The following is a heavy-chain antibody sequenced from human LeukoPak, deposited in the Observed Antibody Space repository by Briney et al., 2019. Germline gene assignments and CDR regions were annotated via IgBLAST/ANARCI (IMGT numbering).Heavy chain of an antibody. V-gene: IGHV4-30-2*01. CDR2: IYHSGST. J-gene: IGHJ4*02. CDR3: ARGVYDSSGPRFDY. Sequence: SETLSLTCAVSGGSISSGGYSWSWIRQPPGKGLEWIGYIYHSGSTYYNPSLKSRVTISVDRSKNQFSLKLSSVTAADTAVYYCARGVYDSSGPRFDYWGQGTLVTVSS. CDR1: GGSISSGGYS. D-gene: IGHD3-22*01.